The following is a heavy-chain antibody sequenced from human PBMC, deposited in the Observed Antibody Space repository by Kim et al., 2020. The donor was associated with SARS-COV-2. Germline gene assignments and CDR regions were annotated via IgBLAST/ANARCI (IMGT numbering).Heavy chain of an antibody. CDR2: INHSGST. J-gene: IGHJ6*02. CDR3: ARGLLIRGSGYDFWYYYGMDV. D-gene: IGHD5-12*01. V-gene: IGHV4-34*01. CDR1: GGSFSGYY. Sequence: SETLSLTCAVYGGSFSGYYWSWIRQPPGKGLEWIGEINHSGSTNYNPSLKSRVTISVDTSKNQFSLKLSSVTAADTAVYYCARGLLIRGSGYDFWYYYGMDVWGQGTTVTGSS.